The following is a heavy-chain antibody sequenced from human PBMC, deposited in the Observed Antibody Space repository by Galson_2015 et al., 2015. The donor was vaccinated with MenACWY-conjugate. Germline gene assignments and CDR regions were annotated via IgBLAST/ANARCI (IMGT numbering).Heavy chain of an antibody. CDR3: ARDRNYYDSSGVFTSRTYCLDY. Sequence: SVKVSCKGTGYTFVSYGISWVRQVPGQGLEWMGWISTSKDKTRYAQNFQGRVTVTTDTSTSTVYMELRSLRSDDTAVYFCARDRNYYDSSGVFTSRTYCLDYWGQGTLITVSS. D-gene: IGHD3-22*01. CDR1: GYTFVSYG. V-gene: IGHV1-18*01. J-gene: IGHJ4*02. CDR2: ISTSKDKT.